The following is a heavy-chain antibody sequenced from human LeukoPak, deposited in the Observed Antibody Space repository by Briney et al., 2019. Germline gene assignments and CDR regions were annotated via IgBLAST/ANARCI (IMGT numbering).Heavy chain of an antibody. D-gene: IGHD4-17*01. V-gene: IGHV4-59*01. CDR1: GGSINSYY. Sequence: SETLSLTCTVSGGSINSYYWSWIRQPPGKGLEWIGYIYYSGSTNYNPSLKSRVTISVDTSKNQFSLKLTSVTAADTAVYYCARSVVGDPTAFDYWGQGTLVTVSS. CDR3: ARSVVGDPTAFDY. CDR2: IYYSGST. J-gene: IGHJ4*02.